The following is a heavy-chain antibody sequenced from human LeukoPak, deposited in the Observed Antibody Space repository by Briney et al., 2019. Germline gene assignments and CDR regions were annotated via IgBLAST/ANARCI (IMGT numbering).Heavy chain of an antibody. V-gene: IGHV4-39*07. CDR1: GGSISSSSYY. J-gene: IGHJ4*02. D-gene: IGHD3-22*01. Sequence: SETLSLTCTVSGGSISSSSYYWGWIRQPPGKGLEWIGSIYYSGSTYYNPSLKSRVTISVDTSKNQFSLKLSSVTAADTAVYYCARDYYDSSGDPFDYWGQGTLVTVSS. CDR3: ARDYYDSSGDPFDY. CDR2: IYYSGST.